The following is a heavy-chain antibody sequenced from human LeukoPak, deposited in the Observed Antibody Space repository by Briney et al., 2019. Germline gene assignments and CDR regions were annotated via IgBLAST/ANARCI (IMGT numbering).Heavy chain of an antibody. J-gene: IGHJ4*02. CDR1: GVTFSNYV. V-gene: IGHV3-23*01. Sequence: GGSLRLSCAVSGVTFSNYVMSWVRQAPGKGLEWVSGIGGSGGPTYYADSVKGRFTISRDNSKNTLYLQMNSLKTEDTAVYYCTRDQTPYYWGQGTLVTVSS. CDR3: TRDQTPYY. CDR2: IGGSGGPT.